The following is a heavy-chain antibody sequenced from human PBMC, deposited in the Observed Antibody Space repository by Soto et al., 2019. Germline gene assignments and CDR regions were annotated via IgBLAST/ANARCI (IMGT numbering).Heavy chain of an antibody. J-gene: IGHJ6*04. V-gene: IGHV3-13*01. D-gene: IGHD3-16*01. Sequence: EVQLVESGGGLVQPGGSLRLSCAASGFIFSSYYVHWVRQAPGKGLEWVSVITTTGDTYYTASVQGRFTISRENAEDSWYLQINRPRAEDGTVYYWARGDSINYGSAPSSHYSGMDAWGRGTTVPFS. CDR2: ITTTGDT. CDR1: GFIFSSYY. CDR3: ARGDSINYGSAPSSHYSGMDA.